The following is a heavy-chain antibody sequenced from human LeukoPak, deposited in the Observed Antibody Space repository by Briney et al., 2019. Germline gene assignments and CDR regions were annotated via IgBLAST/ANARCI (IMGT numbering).Heavy chain of an antibody. Sequence: ESGPALVKPIQTLTLTCTFSGFSLSTSGVGVGWIRQPPGKALQWLALIYWDDEKYYSPSLKSRLSISRDTSRNQVVLTMTNMDPLDTGTYFCAHSYYFGSRSYYNVWFAPWGLGTLVSVSS. V-gene: IGHV2-5*02. J-gene: IGHJ5*02. D-gene: IGHD3-10*01. CDR1: GFSLSTSGVG. CDR3: AHSYYFGSRSYYNVWFAP. CDR2: IYWDDEK.